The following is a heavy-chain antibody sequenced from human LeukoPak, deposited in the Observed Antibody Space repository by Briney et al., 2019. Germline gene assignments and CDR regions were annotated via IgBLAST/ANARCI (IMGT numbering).Heavy chain of an antibody. CDR2: INPSGGST. Sequence: ASVKVSCKASGYTFTSYYMHWVRQAPGQGREWMGIINPSGGSTSYAQKFQGRVTMTRDTSTSTVYMELSSLRSEDTAVYYCARVWGHYYDSSGSNECCDAFDIWGQGTMVTVSS. CDR3: ARVWGHYYDSSGSNECCDAFDI. V-gene: IGHV1-46*01. D-gene: IGHD3-22*01. CDR1: GYTFTSYY. J-gene: IGHJ3*02.